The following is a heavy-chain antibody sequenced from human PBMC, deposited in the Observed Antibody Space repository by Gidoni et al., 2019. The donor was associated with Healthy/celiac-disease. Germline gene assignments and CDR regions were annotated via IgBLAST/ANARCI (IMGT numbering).Heavy chain of an antibody. CDR2: INHSGST. V-gene: IGHV4-34*01. J-gene: IGHJ3*02. D-gene: IGHD3-22*01. CDR1: GGSFSGYY. CDR3: ARLGITMIVVGAPDAFDI. Sequence: QVQLQQWGAGRLKPSETLSLTCAVSGGSFSGYYWSWIRQPPGKGLDWIGEINHSGSTNYNPSLKSRVTISVDTSKNQFSLKLSSVTAADTAVYYCARLGITMIVVGAPDAFDIWGQGTMVTVSS.